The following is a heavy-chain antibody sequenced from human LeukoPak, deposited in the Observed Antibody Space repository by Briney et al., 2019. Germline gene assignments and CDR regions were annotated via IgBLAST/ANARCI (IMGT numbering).Heavy chain of an antibody. CDR1: GFTFSSYS. CDR3: ARVMYYYDSSVLDY. Sequence: PGGSLTLSCAASGFTFSSYSMNWVRQAPGKGLEWVSYISSSSSTIYYADSVKGRFTISRDNAKNSLYLQMNSLRAEDTAVYYCARVMYYYDSSVLDYWGQGTLVTVSS. D-gene: IGHD3-22*01. J-gene: IGHJ4*02. V-gene: IGHV3-48*04. CDR2: ISSSSSTI.